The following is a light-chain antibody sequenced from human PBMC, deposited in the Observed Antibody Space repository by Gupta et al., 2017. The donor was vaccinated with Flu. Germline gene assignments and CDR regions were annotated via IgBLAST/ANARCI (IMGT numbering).Light chain of an antibody. CDR3: LQDDSAPLT. CDR1: QGNNTY. J-gene: IGKJ2*01. CDR2: HVT. Sequence: PSSLPSSVGDSVSITCLVSQGNNTYLQWYQQKPRKDPPLLMYHVTRVKSGVPSRFSGSGSGTDFTLTISRLQPEEVATYYCLQDDSAPLTFGQGTKVDIK. V-gene: IGKV1-39*01.